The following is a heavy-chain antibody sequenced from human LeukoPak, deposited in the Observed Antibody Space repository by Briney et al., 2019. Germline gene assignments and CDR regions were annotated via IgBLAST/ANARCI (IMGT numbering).Heavy chain of an antibody. D-gene: IGHD4-17*01. J-gene: IGHJ5*02. CDR2: IRYDGSNK. V-gene: IGHV3-30*02. CDR3: AKVFSYGDYGWFDP. Sequence: GGSLRLSCAASGFTFSSYGMHWVRQAPGKGLEWVAFIRYDGSNKYYADSVKGRFTISRDNSKNTLYLQMNSLRAEDTAVYYCAKVFSYGDYGWFDPWGQGTLVTVSS. CDR1: GFTFSSYG.